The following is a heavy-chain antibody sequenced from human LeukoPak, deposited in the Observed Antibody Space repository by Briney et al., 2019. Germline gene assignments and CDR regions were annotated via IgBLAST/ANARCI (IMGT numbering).Heavy chain of an antibody. V-gene: IGHV3-30*02. Sequence: PGGSLRLSCAASGFTFNNYGMHWVRQAPGKGLEWVAFIRYNGNNQYYADSVKGRFTISRDNSKNTLYLQMNSLRAEDTAVYYCARDKIVGATYFDYWGQGTLVTVSS. D-gene: IGHD1-26*01. J-gene: IGHJ4*02. CDR3: ARDKIVGATYFDY. CDR2: IRYNGNNQ. CDR1: GFTFNNYG.